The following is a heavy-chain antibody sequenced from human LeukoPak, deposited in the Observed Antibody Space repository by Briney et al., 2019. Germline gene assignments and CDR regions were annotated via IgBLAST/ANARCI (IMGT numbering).Heavy chain of an antibody. Sequence: SEALSLNCTVSGGSISSRSHYWGWIRQPPGKGLEWIGTIFYSGSTYYNPSLKSRVTISIDTSKNQFSLKLSSVTAADTAVYYCARVPPFYGGKQTASGEKFDYWGQGTLVTVSA. V-gene: IGHV4-39*07. CDR1: GGSISSRSHY. J-gene: IGHJ4*02. CDR2: IFYSGST. D-gene: IGHD4-23*01. CDR3: ARVPPFYGGKQTASGEKFDY.